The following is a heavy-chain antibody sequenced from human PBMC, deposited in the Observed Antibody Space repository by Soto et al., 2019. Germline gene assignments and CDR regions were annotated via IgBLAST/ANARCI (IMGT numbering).Heavy chain of an antibody. J-gene: IGHJ6*02. CDR1: GFTFSRDW. CDR2: IKQDGSKQ. V-gene: IGHV3-7*05. CDR3: AREAV. Sequence: EVQLVESGGGLVQPGGSLRLSCAASGFTFSRDWMSWGRQAPGKGLEWVANIKQDGSKQFYVESVKGRFTISRDNAKNSVFLQMKSLRAEYTAVYYCAREAVWGQGTTVTVSS.